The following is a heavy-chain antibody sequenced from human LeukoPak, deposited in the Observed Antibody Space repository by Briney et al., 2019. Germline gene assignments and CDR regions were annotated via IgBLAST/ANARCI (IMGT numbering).Heavy chain of an antibody. Sequence: PGGSLRLSCAASGFTFSSYEMNWVRQAPGKGLEWVSYISSSGSTIYYADSVKGRFTISRDNAKNSLYLQMNSLRAEDTTVYYCASGSGSYWYFDLWRRGTLVTVSS. V-gene: IGHV3-48*03. CDR2: ISSSGSTI. CDR1: GFTFSSYE. D-gene: IGHD3-22*01. CDR3: ASGSGSYWYFDL. J-gene: IGHJ2*01.